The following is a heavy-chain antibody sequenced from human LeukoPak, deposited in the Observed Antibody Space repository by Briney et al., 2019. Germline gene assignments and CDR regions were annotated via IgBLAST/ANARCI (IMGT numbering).Heavy chain of an antibody. D-gene: IGHD6-19*01. Sequence: PSETLSLTCAVDGRSFSGYYWSLIRQPPGKGLEWIGEINHSGSTNYNPSLKSRVTISVDTSKNQFSLKLSSVTAADTAVYYCARSIAVAGKGWFDPWGQGTLVTVSS. V-gene: IGHV4-34*01. CDR1: GRSFSGYY. J-gene: IGHJ5*02. CDR3: ARSIAVAGKGWFDP. CDR2: INHSGST.